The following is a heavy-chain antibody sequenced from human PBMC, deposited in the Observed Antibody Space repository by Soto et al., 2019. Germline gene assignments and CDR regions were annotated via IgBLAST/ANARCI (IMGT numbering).Heavy chain of an antibody. Sequence: QVQLVQSGAEVKKPGSSVKVSCKAPGGTFSSYAISWVRQAPGQGLEWMGGIIPIFGTAKYAQTFQGRVTITADESTSTGYMELSSLRSEDTAVYYCARSQGGSSSLDIYYYCYYGMDVWGQGTTVTVSS. CDR2: IIPIFGTA. CDR3: ARSQGGSSSLDIYYYCYYGMDV. V-gene: IGHV1-69*01. CDR1: GGTFSSYA. J-gene: IGHJ6*02. D-gene: IGHD2-15*01.